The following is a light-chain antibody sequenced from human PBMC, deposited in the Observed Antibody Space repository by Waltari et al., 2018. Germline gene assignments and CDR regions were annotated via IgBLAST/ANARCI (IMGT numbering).Light chain of an antibody. CDR3: QSYDSSLSGWGV. CDR1: SSNIGAGYD. Sequence: QSVLTQPPSVSGAPGQRVTISCTGSSSNIGAGYDVHWYQQLPGTAPKLLIDGNINRPSGVPDRFSGSKSGTSASLAITGLQAEDEADDYCQSYDSSLSGWGVFGGGTKLTVL. V-gene: IGLV1-40*01. CDR2: GNI. J-gene: IGLJ3*02.